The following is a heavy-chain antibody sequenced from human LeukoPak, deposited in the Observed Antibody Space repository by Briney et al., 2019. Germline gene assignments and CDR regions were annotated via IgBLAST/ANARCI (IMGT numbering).Heavy chain of an antibody. CDR2: IYYSGST. CDR3: ARHQAAADDYFDY. Sequence: SETLSLTCTISGGSVSDYYWSWIRQPPGKGLEWLGYIYYSGSTNYNPSLKSRVTISVDTSKNQFSLKLSSVTAADTAVYYCARHQAAADDYFDYWGQGTLVTVSS. CDR1: GGSVSDYY. J-gene: IGHJ4*02. D-gene: IGHD6-13*01. V-gene: IGHV4-59*08.